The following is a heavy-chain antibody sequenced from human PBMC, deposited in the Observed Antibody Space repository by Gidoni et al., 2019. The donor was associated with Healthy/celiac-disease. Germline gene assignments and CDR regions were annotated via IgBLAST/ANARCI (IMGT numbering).Heavy chain of an antibody. V-gene: IGHV3-66*02. CDR1: GFTVSSNY. CDR3: ARDLRNGDYARPLDAFDI. CDR2: IYSGGST. J-gene: IGHJ3*02. Sequence: EVQLVESGGGLVQPGGSLRLSCAASGFTVSSNYMSWVRQAPGKGLEWVSVIYSGGSTYYADSVKGRFTISRDNSKNTLYLQMNSLRAEDTAVYYCARDLRNGDYARPLDAFDIWGQGTMVTVSS. D-gene: IGHD4-17*01.